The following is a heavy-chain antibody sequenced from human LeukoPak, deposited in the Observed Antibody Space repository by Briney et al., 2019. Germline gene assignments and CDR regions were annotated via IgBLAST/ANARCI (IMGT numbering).Heavy chain of an antibody. CDR3: ARGPNILDY. Sequence: SETLSLTCTVSGGSISSSSYYWGWIRQPPGKGLEWIGEINHSGSTNYNPSLKSRVTISVDTSKNQFSLKLSSVTAADTAVYYCARGPNILDYWGQGTLVTVSS. D-gene: IGHD2/OR15-2a*01. J-gene: IGHJ4*02. CDR2: INHSGST. V-gene: IGHV4-39*07. CDR1: GGSISSSSYY.